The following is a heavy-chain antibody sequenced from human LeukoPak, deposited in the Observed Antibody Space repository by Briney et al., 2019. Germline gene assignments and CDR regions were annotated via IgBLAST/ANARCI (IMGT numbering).Heavy chain of an antibody. CDR3: ARAKWSGHYNDY. J-gene: IGHJ4*02. V-gene: IGHV4-61*02. CDR1: GGSISSGSYY. D-gene: IGHD3-3*01. Sequence: PSETLSLTCTVSGGSISSGSYYWSWIRQPAGKGLEWIGRIYTSGSTNYNPSLKSRVTISVDTSKNQFSLKLSSVTAADTAVYYCARAKWSGHYNDYWGQGTLVTVSS. CDR2: IYTSGST.